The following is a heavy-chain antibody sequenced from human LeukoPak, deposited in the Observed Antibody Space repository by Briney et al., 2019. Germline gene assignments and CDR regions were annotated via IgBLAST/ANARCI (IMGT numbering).Heavy chain of an antibody. D-gene: IGHD4-11*01. CDR2: IYYSGTT. CDR1: GGPISSGGYY. CDR3: ARVSNYALYYFDS. V-gene: IGHV4-31*03. Sequence: KPSETLSLTCSVSGGPISSGGYYWSWIRQHPGKGLEWIGYIYYSGTTYYSPSLKSRLTISLDTSKNQFSLKPNSMTAADTAVYYCARVSNYALYYFDSWGQGTLVTVSS. J-gene: IGHJ4*02.